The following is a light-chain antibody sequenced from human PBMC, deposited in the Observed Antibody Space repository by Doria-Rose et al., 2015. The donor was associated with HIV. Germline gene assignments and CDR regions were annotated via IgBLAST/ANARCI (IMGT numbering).Light chain of an antibody. CDR1: QSFSSTY. V-gene: IGKV3-20*01. Sequence: EIVLTQSPGTLSLSPGERATLSCRASQSFSSTYLAWYQQKPGQAPSLLIYDGSTRATGIPDRFSASGSGTDFTLTINRLEPEDFAPYYCHQYGTSWMFGQGTKVEI. J-gene: IGKJ1*01. CDR2: DGS. CDR3: HQYGTSWM.